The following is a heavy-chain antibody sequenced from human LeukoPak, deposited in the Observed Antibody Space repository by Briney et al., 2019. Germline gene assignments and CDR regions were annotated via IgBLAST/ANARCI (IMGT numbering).Heavy chain of an antibody. CDR3: ASQPAVIDLDC. J-gene: IGHJ4*02. Sequence: QPGGSLRLSCAGSGFMFTRFWMSWVRQAPGKGLEWVANINPDGGKKTYVDSVKGRFTISRDNAKNSLYLQMSSLRVEDTAVYYCASQPAVIDLDCWGQGTLVTVSS. CDR1: GFMFTRFW. V-gene: IGHV3-7*01. CDR2: INPDGGKK. D-gene: IGHD2/OR15-2a*01.